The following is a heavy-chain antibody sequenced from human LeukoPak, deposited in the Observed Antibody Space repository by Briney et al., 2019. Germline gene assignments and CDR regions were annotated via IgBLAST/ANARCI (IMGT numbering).Heavy chain of an antibody. CDR3: ARDVGATTRNWFDP. D-gene: IGHD1-26*01. CDR1: GYTFTNYG. J-gene: IGHJ5*02. Sequence: ASVKVSCKSSGYTFTNYGISWVRQAPGQGLEWMGWINPNSGGTNYAQKFQGRVTMTRDTSISTAYMELGRLRSDDTAVYYCARDVGATTRNWFDPWGQGTLVTVSS. CDR2: INPNSGGT. V-gene: IGHV1-2*02.